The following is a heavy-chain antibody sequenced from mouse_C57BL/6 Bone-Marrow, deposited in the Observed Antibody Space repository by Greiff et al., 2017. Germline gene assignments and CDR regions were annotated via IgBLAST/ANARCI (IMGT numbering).Heavy chain of an antibody. J-gene: IGHJ2*01. V-gene: IGHV14-4*01. CDR1: GFNIKDDY. D-gene: IGHD2-2*01. CDR3: TTGCLLYFDY. Sequence: VQLKESGAELVRPGASVKLSCTASGFNIKDDYMHWVKQRPEQGLEWIGWIDPENGDTEYASKFQGKATITADTSSNTAYLQLSSLTSEDTAVYYCTTGCLLYFDYWGQGTTLTVSS. CDR2: IDPENGDT.